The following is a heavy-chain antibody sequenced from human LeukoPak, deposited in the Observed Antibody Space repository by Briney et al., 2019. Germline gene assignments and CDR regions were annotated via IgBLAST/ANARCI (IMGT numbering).Heavy chain of an antibody. Sequence: GGSLRLSCVASGFTFSSYWMHWVRQDPRKGLVWVSRISGDGRNINYADSVRGRFTISRDNAKNTLYLQMNTLRVEDTAVYYCTRDLMDYDVSTGLHHYYMDVWGQGTTVTVS. V-gene: IGHV3-74*01. D-gene: IGHD3-9*01. CDR2: ISGDGRNI. CDR3: TRDLMDYDVSTGLHHYYMDV. CDR1: GFTFSSYW. J-gene: IGHJ6*02.